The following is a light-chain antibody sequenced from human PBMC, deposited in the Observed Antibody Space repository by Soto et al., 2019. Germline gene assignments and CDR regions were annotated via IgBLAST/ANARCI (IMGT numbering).Light chain of an antibody. CDR3: MQALQTPPFT. V-gene: IGKV2-28*01. J-gene: IGKJ3*01. Sequence: DIVMTQSPLSLPVTPGEPASISCRSSQSLLHSNVYNYLDWYLQKPGQSPQLLIYLGSNRASGVPDRFSGSGSGTDFTLKISRVEAEDVGVYYCMQALQTPPFTFGPGTKVDIK. CDR1: QSLLHSNVYNY. CDR2: LGS.